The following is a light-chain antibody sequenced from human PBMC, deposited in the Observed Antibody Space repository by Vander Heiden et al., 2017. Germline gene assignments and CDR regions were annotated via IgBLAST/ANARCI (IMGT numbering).Light chain of an antibody. J-gene: IGKJ4*01. CDR3: QQYKNWPLT. V-gene: IGKV3-15*01. Sequence: DIVVKPSPATLSASTGAAATLSSRATQTVSSNVAWYQQKPGQAPRLLIYGSSIRATGIPARFSGRGSGTEFTLTITSLQSEDFAVYYCQQYKNWPLTFGGGTKVEIK. CDR2: GSS. CDR1: QTVSSN.